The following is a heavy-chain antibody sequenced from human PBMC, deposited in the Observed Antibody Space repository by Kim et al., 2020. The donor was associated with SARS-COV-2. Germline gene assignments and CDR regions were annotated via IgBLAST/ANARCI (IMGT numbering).Heavy chain of an antibody. CDR3: ARDEVAVADGYYYYGMDV. J-gene: IGHJ6*02. V-gene: IGHV3-48*02. Sequence: GGSLRLSCAASGFTFSSYSMNWVRQAPGKGLEWVSYISSSSSTIYYADSVKGRFTISRDNAKNSLYLQMNSLRDEDTAVYYCARDEVAVADGYYYYGMDVWGQGTTVTVSS. D-gene: IGHD6-13*01. CDR1: GFTFSSYS. CDR2: ISSSSSTI.